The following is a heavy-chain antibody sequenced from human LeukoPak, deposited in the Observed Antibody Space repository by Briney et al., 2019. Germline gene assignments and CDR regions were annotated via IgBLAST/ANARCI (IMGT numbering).Heavy chain of an antibody. D-gene: IGHD2-2*01. CDR2: LYYSGST. CDR1: GGSIRSYY. CDR3: ARARSELDAQFDP. Sequence: SETLSLTCNVSGGSIRSYYWSWIRQPPGKGLEWIGHLYYSGSTNYNPSLKSRVTISLDTSKNQFSLKLSSVTAADTAVYYCARARSELDAQFDPWGQGTLVTVSS. V-gene: IGHV4-59*01. J-gene: IGHJ5*02.